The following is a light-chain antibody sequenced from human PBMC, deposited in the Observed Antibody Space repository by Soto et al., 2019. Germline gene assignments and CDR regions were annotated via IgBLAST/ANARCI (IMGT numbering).Light chain of an antibody. CDR1: QSISSY. Sequence: DIQMTQSPSSLSASVGDRVTITCRASQSISSYLNWYQQKPGKAPNLLIYGASILQSGVPSRFSGSGSGTDFTLTISSLQPEDFATYYCQQSYSLPPAFGQGTKVEIK. CDR3: QQSYSLPPA. J-gene: IGKJ1*01. V-gene: IGKV1-39*01. CDR2: GAS.